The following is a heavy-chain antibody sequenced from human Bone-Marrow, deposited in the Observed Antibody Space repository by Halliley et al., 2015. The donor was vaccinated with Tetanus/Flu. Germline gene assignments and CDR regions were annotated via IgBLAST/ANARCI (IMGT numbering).Heavy chain of an antibody. V-gene: IGHV4-59*09. CDR3: ARGSRSAAWEPGLEF. Sequence: IGLIYYSGSTNYNPSLKSRVTISLDTSKNQFSLNLSSLTAADTAVYYCARGSRSAAWEPGLEFWGQGTLVTVSS. CDR2: IYYSGST. D-gene: IGHD1-26*01. J-gene: IGHJ4*02.